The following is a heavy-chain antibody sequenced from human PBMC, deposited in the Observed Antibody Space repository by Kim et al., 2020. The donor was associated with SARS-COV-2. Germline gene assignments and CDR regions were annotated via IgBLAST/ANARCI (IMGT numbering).Heavy chain of an antibody. CDR2: ISSSSSYI. CDR1: GFTFSSYS. D-gene: IGHD6-19*01. J-gene: IGHJ6*02. Sequence: GGSLRLSCAASGFTFSSYSMHWVRQAPGKGLEWVSSISSSSSYIYYADSVKGRFNISRDKANNSLYLQMKSLRAEDTAVYYCASMLESRGWYHYLNYYYYGMDVWGQGTTVTVSS. V-gene: IGHV3-21*01. CDR3: ASMLESRGWYHYLNYYYYGMDV.